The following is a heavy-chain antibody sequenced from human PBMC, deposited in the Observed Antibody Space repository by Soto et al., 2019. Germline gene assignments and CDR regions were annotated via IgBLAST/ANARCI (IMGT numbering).Heavy chain of an antibody. J-gene: IGHJ4*02. CDR3: ARRGSGSYYAD. CDR2: ISGSGGST. Sequence: EVQLLESGGGLVQPGGSLRLSCAASGFTFSSYAMRWVRQAPVKGLEWVSAISGSGGSTYYADSVKGRFTISRDNSKNTLYLQMNSLRAEDTAVYYCARRGSGSYYADWGQGTLVTVSS. V-gene: IGHV3-23*01. D-gene: IGHD1-26*01. CDR1: GFTFSSYA.